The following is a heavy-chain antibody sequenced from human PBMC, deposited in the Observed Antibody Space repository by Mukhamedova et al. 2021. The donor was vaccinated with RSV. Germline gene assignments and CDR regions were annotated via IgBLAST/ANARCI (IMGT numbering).Heavy chain of an antibody. V-gene: IGHV1-46*01. Sequence: GQGLEWMGIINPSGGSTSYAQKFQGRVTMTRDTSTSTVYMELSSLRSEDTAVYYCARNGDSQYYYYYYGIDVWGQGTTVTVSS. J-gene: IGHJ6*02. CDR2: INPSGGST. D-gene: IGHD4-17*01. CDR3: ARNGDSQYYYYYYGIDV.